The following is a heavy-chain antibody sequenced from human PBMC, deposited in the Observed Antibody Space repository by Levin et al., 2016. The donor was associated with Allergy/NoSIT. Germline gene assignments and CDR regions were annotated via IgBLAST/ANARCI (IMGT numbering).Heavy chain of an antibody. Sequence: GGSLRLSCAASGFSLSSHWMTWVRQAPGKGMEWVASIKPDGSEQYYVESVRGRFTISRDNAKNSLFLQMISLRDEDTAVYYCAQDLNWSGVWGQGTTVTVSS. CDR1: GFSLSSHW. V-gene: IGHV3-7*01. CDR3: AQDLNWSGV. CDR2: IKPDGSEQ. J-gene: IGHJ6*02.